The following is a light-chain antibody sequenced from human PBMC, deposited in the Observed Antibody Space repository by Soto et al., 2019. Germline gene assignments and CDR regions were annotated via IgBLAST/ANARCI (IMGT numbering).Light chain of an antibody. CDR2: YDS. CDR1: NIGSKS. J-gene: IGLJ7*01. Sequence: SYELTQPPSVSVAPGKTARITCGGNNIGSKSVHWYQQKPGQAPVLVIYYDSDRPSGIPARFSGSNSVNTATLTISRVEAGDEADYYCQVWDSSSDQAVFGGGTQLTVL. CDR3: QVWDSSSDQAV. V-gene: IGLV3-21*04.